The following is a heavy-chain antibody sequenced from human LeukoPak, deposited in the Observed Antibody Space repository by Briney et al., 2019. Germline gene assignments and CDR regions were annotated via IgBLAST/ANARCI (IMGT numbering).Heavy chain of an antibody. CDR2: ITNDGSST. Sequence: PGGSLRLSCAASGLTFSSHWMHWVRQAPGKGLVWVSRITNDGSSTTYADSVKGRFTISRDNAKNSLYLQMNSLRAEDTAVYYCARDVGNNMTTVDYWGQGTLVTVSS. V-gene: IGHV3-74*01. D-gene: IGHD2/OR15-2a*01. CDR3: ARDVGNNMTTVDY. J-gene: IGHJ4*02. CDR1: GLTFSSHW.